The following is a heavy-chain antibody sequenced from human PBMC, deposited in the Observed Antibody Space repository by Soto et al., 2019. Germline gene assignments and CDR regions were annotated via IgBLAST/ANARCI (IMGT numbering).Heavy chain of an antibody. CDR3: ARLEGLATISYYFDY. D-gene: IGHD3-9*01. Sequence: XXTLSLPCSVSGDSIHSDSYYWGFIRQPPGKGLEWIGSIYYRGNTYYNPSLKTRVTISLDKSKSQFSLKLNSVTDADSAVYFCARLEGLATISYYFDYWGQGTLVTV. J-gene: IGHJ4*02. CDR1: GDSIHSDSYY. CDR2: IYYRGNT. V-gene: IGHV4-39*01.